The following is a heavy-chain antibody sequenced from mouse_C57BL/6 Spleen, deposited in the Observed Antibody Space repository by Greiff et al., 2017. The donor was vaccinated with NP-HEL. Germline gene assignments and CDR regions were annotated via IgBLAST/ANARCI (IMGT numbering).Heavy chain of an antibody. V-gene: IGHV3-6*01. D-gene: IGHD2-1*01. CDR1: GYSITSGYY. Sequence: EVKLQESGPGLVKPSQSLSLTCSVTGYSITSGYYWNWIRQFPGNKLEWMGYISYDGSNNYNPSLKNRISITRDTSKNQFFLKLNSVTTEDTATYYCASLLYYGAYWGQGTLVTVSA. J-gene: IGHJ3*01. CDR3: ASLLYYGAY. CDR2: ISYDGSN.